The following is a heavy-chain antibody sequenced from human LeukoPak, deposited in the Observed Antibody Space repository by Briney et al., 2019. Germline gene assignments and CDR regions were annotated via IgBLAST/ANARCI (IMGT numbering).Heavy chain of an antibody. J-gene: IGHJ4*02. Sequence: RTSETLSLTCTVSGGSISSYYWSWIRQPPGKGLEWIGYIYYSGSTNYNPSLKSRVTTSVDTSKNQFSLKLYSVTAADTAVYYCATRKLGNDYWGQGTLVTVSS. CDR2: IYYSGST. D-gene: IGHD7-27*01. CDR1: GGSISSYY. CDR3: ATRKLGNDY. V-gene: IGHV4-59*01.